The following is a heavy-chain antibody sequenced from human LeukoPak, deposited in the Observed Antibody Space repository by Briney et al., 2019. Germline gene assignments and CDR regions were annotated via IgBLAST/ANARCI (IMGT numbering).Heavy chain of an antibody. V-gene: IGHV1-2*02. J-gene: IGHJ4*02. CDR3: ARVRLGATDFDY. CDR2: INPNSGGT. Sequence: ASVKVSCRASGYSFTAYYIHWVRQAPGQGLQWMGWINPNSGGTDYAQQFQGRVTMTRDMTSSTASMELSSLRSDDTAVYYCARVRLGATDFDYWGQGTLVTVSS. CDR1: GYSFTAYY. D-gene: IGHD1-26*01.